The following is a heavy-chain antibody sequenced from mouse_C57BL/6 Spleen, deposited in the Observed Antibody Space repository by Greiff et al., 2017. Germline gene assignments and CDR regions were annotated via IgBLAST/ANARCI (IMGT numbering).Heavy chain of an antibody. Sequence: QVQLQQSGAELVRPGTSVKVSCKASGYAFTNYLIEWVKQRPGQGLEWIGVINPGSGGTTYNEKFKGKATLTADKSSSTAYMQLSSLTSEDSAVYFCARSTPLGRGKGFDYWGQGTTRTVSS. CDR3: ARSTPLGRGKGFDY. D-gene: IGHD4-1*01. J-gene: IGHJ2*01. V-gene: IGHV1-54*01. CDR2: INPGSGGT. CDR1: GYAFTNYL.